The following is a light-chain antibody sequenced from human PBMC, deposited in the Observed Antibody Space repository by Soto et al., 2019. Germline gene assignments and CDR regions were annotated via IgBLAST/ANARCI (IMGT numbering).Light chain of an antibody. V-gene: IGKV3-15*01. CDR1: QSVSSN. CDR3: QQYNVWPLT. CDR2: VAS. J-gene: IGKJ4*01. Sequence: EIVMTQSPATLSVSPGERATLSCRASQSVSSNLAWYQQKPGQTPKLLIYVASTRATGTPARFSGSGSETELTLTISSLQSEDFAVYYCQQYNVWPLTFGGGTKVEFK.